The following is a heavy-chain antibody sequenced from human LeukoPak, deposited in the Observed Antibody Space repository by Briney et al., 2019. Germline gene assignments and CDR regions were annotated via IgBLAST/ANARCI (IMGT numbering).Heavy chain of an antibody. D-gene: IGHD3-10*01. J-gene: IGHJ4*02. V-gene: IGHV3-23*01. CDR2: INDSGGNT. Sequence: GSLRLSCAASGFTFSSYAMSWVRQAPGKGLEGVSLINDSGGNTYYADSVKGRFTISRDNSKNTLFLQMSSLRAEDTAVYYCAKTSAGIRGGYFDYWGQGTLVTVSS. CDR3: AKTSAGIRGGYFDY. CDR1: GFTFSSYA.